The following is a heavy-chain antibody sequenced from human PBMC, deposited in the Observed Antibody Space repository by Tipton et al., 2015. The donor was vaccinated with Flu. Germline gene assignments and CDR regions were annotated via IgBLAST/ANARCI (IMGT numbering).Heavy chain of an antibody. J-gene: IGHJ6*02. CDR3: ARDLWNDRRAYYYYGVDV. CDR2: ISAGGDST. V-gene: IGHV3-23*01. CDR1: GFTFSSSA. D-gene: IGHD1-1*01. Sequence: LSLTCAASGFTFSSSAMSWVRQAPGKGLEWVSSISAGGDSTYYGDSVKGQFTISRDNSKKTLYLQMNSLRAEGTAVYYCARDLWNDRRAYYYYGVDVWGQGTTVTVSS.